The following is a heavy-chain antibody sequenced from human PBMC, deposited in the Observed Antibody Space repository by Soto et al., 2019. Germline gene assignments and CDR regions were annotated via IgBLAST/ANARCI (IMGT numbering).Heavy chain of an antibody. V-gene: IGHV5-10-1*01. CDR2: IDPSDSYT. D-gene: IGHD4-17*01. CDR1: GYSFTSYW. CDR3: ASRNTTVTTDYYYYGMDV. Sequence: GESLKISCKGSGYSFTSYWISWVRQMPGKGLEWMGRIDPSDSYTNYSPSFQGHVTISAYKSISTAYLQWSSLKASDTAMYYCASRNTTVTTDYYYYGMDVWGQGTTVTVSS. J-gene: IGHJ6*02.